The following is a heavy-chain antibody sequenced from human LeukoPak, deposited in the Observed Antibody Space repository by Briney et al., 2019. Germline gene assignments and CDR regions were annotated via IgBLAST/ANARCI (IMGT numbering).Heavy chain of an antibody. CDR1: GYTFTDYC. Sequence: ASVKVSCKASGYTFTDYCMHWVRQAPGQGLEWMGWINPHSGGTNYTQKFQGRVTMTTDTSISSAYVDESWLRFDDTAVYYCARKALIGSGTLFDFWGQGILVTVSS. CDR2: INPHSGGT. CDR3: ARKALIGSGTLFDF. V-gene: IGHV1-2*02. D-gene: IGHD1-1*01. J-gene: IGHJ4*02.